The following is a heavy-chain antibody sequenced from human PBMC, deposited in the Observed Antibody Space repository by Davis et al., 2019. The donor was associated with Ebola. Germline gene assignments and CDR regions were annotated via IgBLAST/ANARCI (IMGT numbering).Heavy chain of an antibody. CDR1: GGSVTSRAYY. CDR3: ARLSGIESRPQIDY. D-gene: IGHD6-6*01. Sequence: SETLSLTCTVSGGSVTSRAYYWGWIRQTPGKGLEWIGNINHSGTTYYNPSLKSRVTISADASRNQFSLKLNSVTAADTTLYYCARLSGIESRPQIDYWGQGTLVTVSS. V-gene: IGHV4-39*01. J-gene: IGHJ4*02. CDR2: INHSGTT.